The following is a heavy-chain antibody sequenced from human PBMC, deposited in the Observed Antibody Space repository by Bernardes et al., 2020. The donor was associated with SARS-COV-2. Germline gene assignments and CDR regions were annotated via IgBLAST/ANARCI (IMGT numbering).Heavy chain of an antibody. V-gene: IGHV4-39*01. CDR3: AVSSCGMDCYIGGLRSWDYGMDV. CDR2: IYSSGNS. CDR1: GGSISSSNYY. D-gene: IGHD2-21*02. J-gene: IGHJ6*02. Sequence: SETLSLPCTVSGGSISSSNYYWGWIRQAPGKGLEWIGSIYSSGNSYYSPSLQSRVTASVDTSRNQFFLRLSFVTAADTAVYYCAVSSCGMDCYIGGLRSWDYGMDVWGQWSTFTDSS.